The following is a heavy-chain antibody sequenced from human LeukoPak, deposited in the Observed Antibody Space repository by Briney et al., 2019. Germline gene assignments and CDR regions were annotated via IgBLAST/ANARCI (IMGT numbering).Heavy chain of an antibody. Sequence: ASVKVSCKASGYTFTGYYMHWVRQAPGQGLEWMGWINPNSGGTNYAQKFLGRVTMTRDTSISTAYMELSRLRSDDTAVYYCARGGIVGATYYFDYWGQGTLVTVSS. CDR1: GYTFTGYY. V-gene: IGHV1-2*02. D-gene: IGHD1-26*01. CDR2: INPNSGGT. J-gene: IGHJ4*02. CDR3: ARGGIVGATYYFDY.